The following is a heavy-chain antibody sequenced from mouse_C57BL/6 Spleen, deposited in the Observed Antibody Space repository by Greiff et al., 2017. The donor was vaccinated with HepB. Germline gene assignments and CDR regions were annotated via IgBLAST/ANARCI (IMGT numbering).Heavy chain of an antibody. CDR1: GFTFSDYY. CDR2: ISNGGGST. J-gene: IGHJ4*01. CDR3: ARRPRYAMDY. V-gene: IGHV5-12*01. Sequence: EVKLQESGGGLVQPGGSLKLSCAASGFTFSDYYMYWVRQTPEKRLEWVAYISNGGGSTYYPDTVKGRFTISRDNAKNTLYLQMSRLKSEDTAMYYCARRPRYAMDYWGQGTSVTVSS.